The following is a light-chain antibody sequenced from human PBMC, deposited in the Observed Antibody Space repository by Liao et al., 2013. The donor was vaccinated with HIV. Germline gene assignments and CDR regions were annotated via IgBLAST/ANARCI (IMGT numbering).Light chain of an antibody. CDR1: NIGIKS. CDR3: QAWDSSTYVV. CDR2: YDS. V-gene: IGLV3-21*01. J-gene: IGLJ2*01. Sequence: SYELTQPPSVSVAPGKTARITCGGDNIGIKSVHWYQQRPGQAPVLVIHYDSERPLGIPERFSGSKSGNTATLTISGTQAMDEADYYCQAWDSSTYVVFGGGTKLTVL.